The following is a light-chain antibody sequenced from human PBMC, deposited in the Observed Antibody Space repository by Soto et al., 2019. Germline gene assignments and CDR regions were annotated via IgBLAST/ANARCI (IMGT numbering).Light chain of an antibody. CDR1: QTIITY. CDR2: AAS. J-gene: IGKJ2*01. CDR3: QQSDSTPRT. Sequence: DIQMTQSPSSLSASVGDRVSITCRASQTIITYLNWYQQKPGKAPKLLISAASNLQSGVPSRFSGSGSETDFTLTISSVQPEDFATYYCQQSDSTPRTFGQGTKLEIK. V-gene: IGKV1-39*01.